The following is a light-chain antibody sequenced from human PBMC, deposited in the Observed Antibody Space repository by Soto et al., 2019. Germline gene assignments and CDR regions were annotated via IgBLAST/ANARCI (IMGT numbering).Light chain of an antibody. J-gene: IGKJ2*01. V-gene: IGKV2-30*01. CDR3: MQGTHWPPVT. Sequence: DVVMTQSPLSLPVTLGQPDSISCRSSQSIVYSDGNAYLSWFQQRPGQSPRRLIYKAFNRDSGVPDRFSGSGSGTDFTLKISRVEAEDVGVYYCMQGTHWPPVTFGQGTKLEIK. CDR1: QSIVYSDGNAY. CDR2: KAF.